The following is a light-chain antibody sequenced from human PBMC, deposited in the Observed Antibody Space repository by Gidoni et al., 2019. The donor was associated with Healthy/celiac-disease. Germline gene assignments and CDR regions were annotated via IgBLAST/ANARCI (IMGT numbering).Light chain of an antibody. CDR3: QQYDNLPGT. Sequence: DIQMTQSPSSRSASVGDRVTITCQASQYISNYLNWYQQKPGKAPKLLIYDASNLETGVPSRFSGSGSGTDFTFTISSLQPEDIATYYCQQYDNLPGTFGQGTRLEIK. CDR1: QYISNY. CDR2: DAS. V-gene: IGKV1-33*01. J-gene: IGKJ5*01.